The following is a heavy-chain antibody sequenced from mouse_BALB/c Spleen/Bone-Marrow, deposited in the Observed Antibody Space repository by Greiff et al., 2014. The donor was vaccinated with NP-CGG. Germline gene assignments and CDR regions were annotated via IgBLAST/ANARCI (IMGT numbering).Heavy chain of an antibody. Sequence: VQLQQSGPELVKPGASVKMSCKAFGYTFPSYVMHWVKQKPGQGLEWIGYINPYNDGTKYNEKFKGKATLTSDKSSSTAYMELSSLTSEDSAVYYCARKVWYYAMDYWGQGTSVTVSS. D-gene: IGHD2-10*02. CDR1: GYTFPSYV. V-gene: IGHV1-14*01. CDR3: ARKVWYYAMDY. CDR2: INPYNDGT. J-gene: IGHJ4*01.